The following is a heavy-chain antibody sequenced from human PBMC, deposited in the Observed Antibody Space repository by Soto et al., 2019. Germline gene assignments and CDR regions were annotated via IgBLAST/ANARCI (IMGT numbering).Heavy chain of an antibody. V-gene: IGHV4-59*01. Sequence: SETLSLTCTVSGGSISTYYWSWIRQPPGKGLEWIGYINYSGRTNYNPSLKSRVTMSLDTPKNQFSLKLSSVTAADTAVYYCARDRGYSRGLNWFDPWGQGTLVTVSS. CDR3: ARDRGYSRGLNWFDP. CDR2: INYSGRT. CDR1: GGSISTYY. J-gene: IGHJ5*02. D-gene: IGHD6-13*01.